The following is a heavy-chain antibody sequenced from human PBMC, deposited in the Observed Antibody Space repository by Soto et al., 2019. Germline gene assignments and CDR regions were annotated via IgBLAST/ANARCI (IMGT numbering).Heavy chain of an antibody. CDR2: ISYDGSNK. CDR3: AKPLKGNFDY. J-gene: IGHJ4*02. V-gene: IGHV3-30*18. CDR1: GFTFSSYG. Sequence: GGSLRLSCAASGFTFSSYGMHWGRQAPGKGLEWVAVISYDGSNKYYADSVKGRFTISRDNSENTLYLQMNSLRAEDTAVYYCAKPLKGNFDYWGQGTLVTVSS.